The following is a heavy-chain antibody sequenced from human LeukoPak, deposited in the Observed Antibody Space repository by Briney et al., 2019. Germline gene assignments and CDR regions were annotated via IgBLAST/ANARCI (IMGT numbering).Heavy chain of an antibody. D-gene: IGHD3-16*02. J-gene: IGHJ3*02. CDR1: GFSLNSHY. CDR3: ARHSLPGLIRGAFDI. CDR2: IFYSETD. V-gene: IGHV4-59*08. Sequence: SETLSLTCSVSGFSLNSHYWSWIRQPPGKGLEFIGYIFYSETDTYTPSLESRVTISVDTSKNQFSLKLSSVTDADTAVYYCARHSLPGLIRGAFDIWGQGTMVTVSS.